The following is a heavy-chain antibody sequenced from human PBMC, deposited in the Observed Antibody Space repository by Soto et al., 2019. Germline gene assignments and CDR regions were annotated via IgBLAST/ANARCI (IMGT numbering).Heavy chain of an antibody. D-gene: IGHD3-10*01. CDR1: GGSISSSNW. CDR2: IYHSGST. Sequence: SETLSLTCAVSGGSISSSNWWSWVRQPPGKGLEWIGEIYHSGSTNYNPSLKSRVTISVDKSKNQFSLKLSSVTAADTAVYYCARVGYYGSGSYYNLDYWGQGTLVTVSS. V-gene: IGHV4-4*02. CDR3: ARVGYYGSGSYYNLDY. J-gene: IGHJ4*02.